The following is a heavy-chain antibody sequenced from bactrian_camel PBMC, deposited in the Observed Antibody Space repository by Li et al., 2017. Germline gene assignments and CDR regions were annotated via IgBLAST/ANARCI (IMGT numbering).Heavy chain of an antibody. CDR1: RFTFSTYS. V-gene: IGHV3S31*01. CDR2: YDWDGAPRT. D-gene: IGHD2*01. Sequence: VQLVESGGGSVQAGGSLTLSCAHSRFTFSTYSILWFRQSPGKEREGVAAYDWDGAPRTYYADSVKGRVTISVDRAKNTLYLQMNSLKPDDTAMYYCAADLPCSSLWPIKTATDDADFTYWGQGTQVTVS. J-gene: IGHJ6*01. CDR3: AADLPCSSLWPIKTATDDADFTY.